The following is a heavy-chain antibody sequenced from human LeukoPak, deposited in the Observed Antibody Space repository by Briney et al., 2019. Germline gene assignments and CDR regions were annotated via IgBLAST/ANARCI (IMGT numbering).Heavy chain of an antibody. Sequence: SETPSLTCAVYGGSFSGYYWSWIRQPPGKGLEWIGEINHSGSTNYNPSLKSRVTISVDTSKNQFSLKLSSVTAADTAVYYCARGYKYGGTVDYWGQGTLVTVSS. J-gene: IGHJ4*02. CDR3: ARGYKYGGTVDY. CDR1: GGSFSGYY. CDR2: INHSGST. V-gene: IGHV4-34*01. D-gene: IGHD1/OR15-1a*01.